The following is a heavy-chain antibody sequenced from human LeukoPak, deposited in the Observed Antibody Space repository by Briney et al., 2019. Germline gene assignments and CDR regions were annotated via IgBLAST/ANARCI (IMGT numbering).Heavy chain of an antibody. D-gene: IGHD6-19*01. CDR3: ARVRLQQWLVED. Sequence: PGGSLRLSCASSGLTFSSYSMNWVRQAPGKGLEWVTSISSSSSYIYYADSVKGRFTNSRDNAKNSLYQLINSLTAEDTAVYYGARVRLQQWLVEDRGQGTLVT. CDR2: ISSSSSYI. J-gene: IGHJ1*01. V-gene: IGHV3-21*01. CDR1: GLTFSSYS.